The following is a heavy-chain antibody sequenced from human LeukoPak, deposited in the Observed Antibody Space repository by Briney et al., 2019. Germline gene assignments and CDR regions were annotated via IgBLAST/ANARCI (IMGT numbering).Heavy chain of an antibody. CDR1: GFSLSTSGVG. CDR3: AHLGGYSSSWQGAIDY. Sequence: SGPTLVKPTQTLTLTCTFSGFSLSTSGVGVGWILHPPEKALKWLAPFYWDDDKRYSPSLKSRLTITKDTSKNQVVLTMTNMDPVDTATYYCAHLGGYSSSWQGAIDYWGQRTLVTVSS. D-gene: IGHD6-13*01. J-gene: IGHJ4*02. CDR2: FYWDDDK. V-gene: IGHV2-5*02.